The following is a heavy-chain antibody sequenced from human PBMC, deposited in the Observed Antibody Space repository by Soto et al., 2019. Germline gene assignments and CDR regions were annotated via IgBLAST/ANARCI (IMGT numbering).Heavy chain of an antibody. CDR3: ARPEYSSSSYGMDV. D-gene: IGHD6-6*01. CDR1: GFTFSSYS. CDR2: ISSSSSTI. Sequence: EVQLVESGGGLVQPGGSLRLSCAASGFTFSSYSRNWVGQAPGKGREWVSNISSSSSTINYPDSVKGRFTISRDNAKNTLYLQMNSLRDEDTAVYYCARPEYSSSSYGMDVWGQGTTVTVSS. V-gene: IGHV3-48*02. J-gene: IGHJ6*02.